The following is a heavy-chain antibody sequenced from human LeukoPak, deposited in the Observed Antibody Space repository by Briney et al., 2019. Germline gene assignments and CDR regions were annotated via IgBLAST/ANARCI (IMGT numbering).Heavy chain of an antibody. CDR2: ISSSSSYI. CDR1: GFTFSSYD. Sequence: GGSLRLSCAASGFTFSSYDMNWVRQAPGRGLEWVSSISSSSSYIYYADSVKGRFTISRDNAKNSLYLQMNSLRAEDTAVYYCAREDYYDSSGFAYWGQGTLVTVSS. CDR3: AREDYYDSSGFAY. V-gene: IGHV3-21*01. J-gene: IGHJ4*02. D-gene: IGHD3-22*01.